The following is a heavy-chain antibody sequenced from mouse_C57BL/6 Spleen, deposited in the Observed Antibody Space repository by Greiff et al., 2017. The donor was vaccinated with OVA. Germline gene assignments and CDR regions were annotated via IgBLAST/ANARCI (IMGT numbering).Heavy chain of an antibody. CDR3: ARDGGGAMDY. CDR1: GFTFSSYA. V-gene: IGHV5-4*01. Sequence: DVHLVESGGGLVKPGGSLKLSCAASGFTFSSYAMSWVRQTPEKRLEWVATISDGGSYTYYPDNVKGRFTISRDNAKNNLYLQMSHLKSEDTAMYYCARDGGGAMDYWGQGTSVTVSS. D-gene: IGHD1-1*02. CDR2: ISDGGSYT. J-gene: IGHJ4*01.